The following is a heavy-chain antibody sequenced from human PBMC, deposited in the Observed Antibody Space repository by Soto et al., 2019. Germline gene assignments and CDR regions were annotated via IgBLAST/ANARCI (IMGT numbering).Heavy chain of an antibody. CDR2: INPNSGGT. D-gene: IGHD4-4*01. J-gene: IGHJ6*03. CDR1: GYTFTGYY. V-gene: IGHV1-2*04. Sequence: ASVKVSCKASGYTFTGYYMHWVRQAPGQGLEWMGWINPNSGGTNYAQKFQGWVTMTRDTSISTAYMELSRLRSDDTAVYYCARDGRVGLQSRVGYMDVWGKGTTVTVSS. CDR3: ARDGRVGLQSRVGYMDV.